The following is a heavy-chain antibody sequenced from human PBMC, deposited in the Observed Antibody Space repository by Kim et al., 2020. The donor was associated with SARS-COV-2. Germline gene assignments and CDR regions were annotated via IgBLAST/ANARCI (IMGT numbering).Heavy chain of an antibody. Sequence: RFTISRDNAKNSLYLQMNSLRAEDTAVYYCARVGDYDSSGYYYHGNTFDYWGQGTLVTVSS. CDR3: ARVGDYDSSGYYYHGNTFDY. V-gene: IGHV3-11*06. D-gene: IGHD3-22*01. J-gene: IGHJ4*02.